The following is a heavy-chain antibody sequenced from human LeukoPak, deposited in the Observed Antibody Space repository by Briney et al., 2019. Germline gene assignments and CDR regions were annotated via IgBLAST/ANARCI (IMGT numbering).Heavy chain of an antibody. J-gene: IGHJ4*02. V-gene: IGHV4-59*08. Sequence: SETLSLTCTVSGGSISSYYWSWIRQPPGKGLEWIGYIYYSGSTNYNPSLKSRVTISVDTSKNQFSLKLSSVTAADTAVYYCARTRIAAAGPYYFDYWGRGTLVTVSS. D-gene: IGHD6-13*01. CDR3: ARTRIAAAGPYYFDY. CDR2: IYYSGST. CDR1: GGSISSYY.